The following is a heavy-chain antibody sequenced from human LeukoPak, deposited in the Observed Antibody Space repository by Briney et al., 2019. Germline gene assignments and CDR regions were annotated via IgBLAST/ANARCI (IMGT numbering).Heavy chain of an antibody. CDR3: ATGRGYGGNSDFDY. V-gene: IGHV1-58*02. CDR2: IVVGGGNT. J-gene: IGHJ4*02. CDR1: GFTFTSSA. Sequence: SVKVSCKASGFTFTSSAMQWVRQARGQRLEWIGWIVVGGGNTNYAQKFQERVTIARDISTSTAYMELSSLRDEDTAVYYCATGRGYGGNSDFDYWGQGTLVTVSS. D-gene: IGHD4-23*01.